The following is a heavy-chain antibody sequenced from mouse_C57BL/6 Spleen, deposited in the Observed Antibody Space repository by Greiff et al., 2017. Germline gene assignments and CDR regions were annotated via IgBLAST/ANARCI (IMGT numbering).Heavy chain of an antibody. CDR1: GYAFSSYW. CDR3: ARSYGYPYYLDY. CDR2: IYPGDGDT. Sequence: VQLQQSGAELVKPGASVKISCKASGYAFSSYWMNWVKQRPGKGLEWIGQIYPGDGDTNYNGKFKGKATLTADKSSSTAYMQLSSLTSEDTAVYFCARSYGYPYYLDYGGQGTTLTVSS. J-gene: IGHJ2*01. D-gene: IGHD2-2*01. V-gene: IGHV1-80*01.